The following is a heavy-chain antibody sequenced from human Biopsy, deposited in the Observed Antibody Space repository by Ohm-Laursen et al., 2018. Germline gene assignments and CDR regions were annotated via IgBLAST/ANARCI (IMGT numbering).Heavy chain of an antibody. CDR3: VTEVGGVSSWYNN. D-gene: IGHD6-13*01. CDR1: GFTFSSYA. CDR2: ITGSGGST. Sequence: GSLRLSCAASGFTFSSYAMNWVRQAPGKGLEWVSGITGSGGSTYYTDSVKGRFTISRDNSKNTLYLQMNSLRAEDTAVYYFVTEVGGVSSWYNNWGQGTLVTVSS. V-gene: IGHV3-23*01. J-gene: IGHJ4*02.